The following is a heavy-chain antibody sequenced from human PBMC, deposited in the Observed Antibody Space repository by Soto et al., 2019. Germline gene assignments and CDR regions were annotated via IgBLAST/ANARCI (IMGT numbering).Heavy chain of an antibody. D-gene: IGHD4-4*01. Sequence: GGSLRRSCAASGFSFSGYWMSWVRQAPGKGPEWVANIKEDGTEQHYVDSVKGRFTISRDNSENSLFLQMNNLRAEDSAIYYCAIKTSTVSYWFDPWGPGTQVTVSS. CDR1: GFSFSGYW. J-gene: IGHJ5*02. CDR3: AIKTSTVSYWFDP. CDR2: IKEDGTEQ. V-gene: IGHV3-7*03.